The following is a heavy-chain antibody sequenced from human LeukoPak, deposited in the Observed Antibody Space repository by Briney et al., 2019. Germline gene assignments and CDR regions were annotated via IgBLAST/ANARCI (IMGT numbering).Heavy chain of an antibody. Sequence: GGFLRLSCAASGFTFSSYAMRSVRQAPGKGLEWVSAITGSGGSTYYADSVKGRFAVSRDNSKNTLDLQMNSLRAEDTAVYYCATHAGVVPAAIIRVKEDGYDYWGQGTLVTVSS. J-gene: IGHJ4*02. D-gene: IGHD2-2*02. CDR3: ATHAGVVPAAIIRVKEDGYDY. V-gene: IGHV3-23*01. CDR2: ITGSGGST. CDR1: GFTFSSYA.